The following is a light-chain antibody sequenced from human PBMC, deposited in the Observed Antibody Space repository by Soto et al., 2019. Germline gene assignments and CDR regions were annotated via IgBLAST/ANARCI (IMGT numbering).Light chain of an antibody. CDR1: TSDVGSYDL. CDR3: CSYAGGRSPSV. J-gene: IGLJ1*01. Sequence: QSVLTQPACVSGSPGQSITISCTGTTSDVGSYDLVSWYQQHPGKAPKIMIYEVSKRPSGDSNRFSGSKSGNTASLTISGLQAEDEADYYCCSYAGGRSPSVFGTGTKVTVL. CDR2: EVS. V-gene: IGLV2-23*02.